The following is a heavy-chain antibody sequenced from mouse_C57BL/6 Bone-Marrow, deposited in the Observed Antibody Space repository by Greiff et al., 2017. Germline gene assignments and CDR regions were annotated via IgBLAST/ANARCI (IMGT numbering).Heavy chain of an antibody. CDR1: GFNIQDDY. Sequence: ELQRVESGAELVRPGASVKLSCTASGFNIQDDYMHWVKQRPEQGLEWIGWIDPENGNTDYASKFQGKAPITAATSSNPPYLQISRLTSEDTSVYYCAVYYYGSSSLGYFDVWGKGTTVTVSS. J-gene: IGHJ1*03. CDR2: IDPENGNT. V-gene: IGHV14-4*01. D-gene: IGHD1-1*01. CDR3: AVYYYGSSSLGYFDV.